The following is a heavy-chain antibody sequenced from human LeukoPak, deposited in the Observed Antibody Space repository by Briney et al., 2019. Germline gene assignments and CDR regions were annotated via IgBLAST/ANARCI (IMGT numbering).Heavy chain of an antibody. J-gene: IGHJ4*02. CDR2: IYYSGST. CDR1: GGSVSSGSYY. CDR3: ARDRVRGSSNPYFDY. V-gene: IGHV4-61*01. D-gene: IGHD1-26*01. Sequence: SETLSLTCTVSGGSVSSGSYYWNWIRQPPGKGLEWIGYIYYSGSTNYNPSLKSRVTISVDTSKNQFSLKLSSVTAADTAVYYCARDRVRGSSNPYFDYWGQGILVTVSS.